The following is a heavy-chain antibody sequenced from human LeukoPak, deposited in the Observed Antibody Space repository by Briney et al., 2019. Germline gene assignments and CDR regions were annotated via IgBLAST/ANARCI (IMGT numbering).Heavy chain of an antibody. Sequence: GGSLRLSCAASGFTFSSNSMDWVRQGPRTGLEWVSSISSSSSYIYYADSLKGRFTISSDNAKNSLYLQMNRLRAEDTAVYYCARTSIAARTTRNDYWGQGTLVTVSS. J-gene: IGHJ4*02. V-gene: IGHV3-21*01. CDR1: GFTFSSNS. D-gene: IGHD6-6*01. CDR2: ISSSSSYI. CDR3: ARTSIAARTTRNDY.